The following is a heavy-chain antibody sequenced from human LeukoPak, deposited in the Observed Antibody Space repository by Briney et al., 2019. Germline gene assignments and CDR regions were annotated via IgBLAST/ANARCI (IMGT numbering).Heavy chain of an antibody. CDR1: GYTFTSYY. CDR2: INPSGGST. CDR3: ARAMPLYYYGSGSYRNWFDP. V-gene: IGHV1-46*01. D-gene: IGHD3-10*01. Sequence: ASVKVSCKASGYTFTSYYMHWVRQAPGQGLEWMGIINPSGGSTSYAQKFQGRVTMTRDTSTSTVYMELSSLRSEDTAVYYCARAMPLYYYGSGSYRNWFDPWGQGTLVTVSS. J-gene: IGHJ5*02.